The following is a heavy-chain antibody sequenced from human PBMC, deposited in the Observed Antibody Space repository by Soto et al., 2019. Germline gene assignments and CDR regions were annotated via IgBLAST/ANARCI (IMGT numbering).Heavy chain of an antibody. CDR3: ARDFEY. J-gene: IGHJ4*02. V-gene: IGHV3-74*01. Sequence: EVPLVESGGGLVQPGGSLRLSFEAPGFTFSTFWRHWARQAPGKGLVWVSRTNSVGSSTNYADSVKGRVTISRDNAKNMLYLQMNSLRAEDTAVYYCARDFEYWGQGTLVTVSS. CDR2: TNSVGSST. CDR1: GFTFSTFW.